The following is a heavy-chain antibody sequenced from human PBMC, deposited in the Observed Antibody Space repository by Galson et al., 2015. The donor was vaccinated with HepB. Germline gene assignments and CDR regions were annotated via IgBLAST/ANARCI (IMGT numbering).Heavy chain of an antibody. D-gene: IGHD2-21*02. Sequence: ETLSLTCTVAGGSISSYYWSWIRQPPGKGLEWIGYSYYSGSTNYNPSLKSRITISVDTSKNQFSLKLSSVTAADTAVYYCARHICGGDCTNDAFDIWGQGTLVTVSS. CDR3: ARHICGGDCTNDAFDI. CDR1: GGSISSYY. V-gene: IGHV4-59*08. J-gene: IGHJ3*02. CDR2: SYYSGST.